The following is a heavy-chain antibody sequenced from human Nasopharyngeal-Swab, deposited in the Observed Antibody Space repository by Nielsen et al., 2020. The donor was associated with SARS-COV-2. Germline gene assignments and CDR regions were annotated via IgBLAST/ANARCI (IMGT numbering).Heavy chain of an antibody. Sequence: WIRQPPGKGLEWVAVIWYDGSNKYYADSVKGRFTISRDNSKNTLYLQMNSLRAEDTAVYYCAREGSSGRVAGSYFDYWGQGTLVTVSS. D-gene: IGHD6-19*01. V-gene: IGHV3-33*01. CDR2: IWYDGSNK. J-gene: IGHJ4*02. CDR3: AREGSSGRVAGSYFDY.